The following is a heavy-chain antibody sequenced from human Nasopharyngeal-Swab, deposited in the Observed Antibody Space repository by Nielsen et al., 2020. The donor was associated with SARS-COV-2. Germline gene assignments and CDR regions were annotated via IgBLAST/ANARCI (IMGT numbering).Heavy chain of an antibody. J-gene: IGHJ4*02. D-gene: IGHD1-14*01. CDR2: ISELGTGI. CDR1: GFSITTYG. CDR3: TRVLTGHIVQWNPSPY. V-gene: IGHV3-23*01. Sequence: GEYLKISCSASGFSITTYGMTWVRQAPGKGLEWISGISELGTGIYYADSVWGRFTISRDTSKNTVYLQMNTLRADDTALYFCTRVLTGHIVQWNPSPYWGQGTLVTVSS.